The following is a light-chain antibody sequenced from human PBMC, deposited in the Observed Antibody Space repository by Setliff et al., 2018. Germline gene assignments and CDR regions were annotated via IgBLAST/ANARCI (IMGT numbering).Light chain of an antibody. CDR2: DVS. V-gene: IGLV2-14*03. CDR3: CSFTSSSTLPYV. CDR1: SSDVGGYNL. Sequence: QSVLTQPASVSGSPGQSITISCTGTSSDVGGYNLVSWYQQHPGKVPRLMIYDVSNRPSGVSNRFSGSKIGNTASLTISGLQTEDEADYYCCSFTSSSTLPYVFGTGTK. J-gene: IGLJ1*01.